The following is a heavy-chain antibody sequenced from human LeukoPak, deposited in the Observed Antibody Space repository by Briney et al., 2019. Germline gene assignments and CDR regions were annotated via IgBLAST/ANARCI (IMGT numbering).Heavy chain of an antibody. J-gene: IGHJ4*02. V-gene: IGHV3-48*04. Sequence: GGSLRLSCAASGFTFSSYSMNWVRQAPGKGLEWVSYISSSSSTISYADSVKGRFTISRDNAKNSLYLQMNSLRAEDTAVYYCAREDLSGSYHFDYWGQGTLVTVSS. CDR1: GFTFSSYS. CDR2: ISSSSSTI. CDR3: AREDLSGSYHFDY. D-gene: IGHD1-26*01.